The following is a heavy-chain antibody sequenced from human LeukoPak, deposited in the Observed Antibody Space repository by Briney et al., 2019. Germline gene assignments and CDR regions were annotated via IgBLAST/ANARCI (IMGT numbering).Heavy chain of an antibody. J-gene: IGHJ6*03. Sequence: GASVKVSCKASGNTFTSYGINWVRQAPGQGLEWMGWIDTNTGNPSYAQAFTGRIVFSLDTSVSTAYLEIRSLKAEDSAVYFCARRSMVQHMDVWGKGTTVIVSS. D-gene: IGHD3-10*01. CDR2: IDTNTGNP. CDR1: GNTFTSYG. CDR3: ARRSMVQHMDV. V-gene: IGHV7-4-1*02.